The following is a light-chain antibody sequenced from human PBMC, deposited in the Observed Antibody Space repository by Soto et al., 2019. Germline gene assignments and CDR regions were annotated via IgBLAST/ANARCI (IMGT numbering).Light chain of an antibody. Sequence: EIKMTRSPFTFPVSPGQKENLSCRASQSVNSNLAWYQQKPGQAPRLLIYGASTRATGIPARFSGSGSGTEFTLTISSLQPDDLATYYCQQYNTYRTFGQGTKGDIK. CDR3: QQYNTYRT. CDR1: QSVNSN. V-gene: IGKV3-15*01. J-gene: IGKJ1*01. CDR2: GAS.